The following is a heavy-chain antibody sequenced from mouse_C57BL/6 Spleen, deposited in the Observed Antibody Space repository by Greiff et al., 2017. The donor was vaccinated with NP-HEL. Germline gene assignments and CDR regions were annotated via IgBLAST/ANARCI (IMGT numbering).Heavy chain of an antibody. Sequence: EVKLVESGGGLVKPGGSLKLSCAASGFTFSSYTMSWVRQTPEKRLEWVATISGGGGNTYYPDSVKGRFTISRDNAKNTLYLQMSSLRSEDTALYYCARPRGDYYAMDYWGQGTSVTVSS. J-gene: IGHJ4*01. CDR1: GFTFSSYT. CDR3: ARPRGDYYAMDY. V-gene: IGHV5-9*01. CDR2: ISGGGGNT.